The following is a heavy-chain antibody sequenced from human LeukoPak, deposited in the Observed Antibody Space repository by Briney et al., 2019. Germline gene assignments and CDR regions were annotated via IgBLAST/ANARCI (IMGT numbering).Heavy chain of an antibody. D-gene: IGHD2-2*01. J-gene: IGHJ6*03. CDR2: ISTYNGGT. CDR1: GYAFINYA. CDR3: ARGSYQLLWLDYYYYMDV. V-gene: IGHV1-18*01. Sequence: ASVKVSCKASGYAFINYAITWVREAPGQGLEWMGWISTYNGGTKYARKFQGRVTMTTDTSTSTAYMELRSLRSDDTAVYYCARGSYQLLWLDYYYYMDVWGKGTTATVSS.